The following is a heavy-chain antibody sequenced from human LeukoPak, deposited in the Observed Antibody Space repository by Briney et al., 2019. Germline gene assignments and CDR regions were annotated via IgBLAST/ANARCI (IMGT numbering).Heavy chain of an antibody. Sequence: PGGSLRLSCAASGFTFSSYAMSWVRQAPGKGLEWVSAISGSGGSTYYADSVKGRFTISRDNSKNTLYLQMNSLRAEDTAVYYCAKDSHLTHYDFWSGYFVPSYWGQGTLVTVSS. D-gene: IGHD3-3*01. CDR2: ISGSGGST. CDR1: GFTFSSYA. CDR3: AKDSHLTHYDFWSGYFVPSY. J-gene: IGHJ4*02. V-gene: IGHV3-23*01.